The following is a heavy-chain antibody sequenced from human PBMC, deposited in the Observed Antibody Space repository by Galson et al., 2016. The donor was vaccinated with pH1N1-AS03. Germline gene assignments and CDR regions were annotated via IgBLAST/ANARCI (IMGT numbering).Heavy chain of an antibody. Sequence: SVKVSCKVSGYTLTELSMHWVRQGPGKGLEWMGGFDPEDGEAIYAQKFQGRVTLTVDTSTDTAYMGVSRLKSEDTAVYYCATGLSVAGTPYEYYGVDVWGQGTTVIVSS. CDR1: GYTLTELS. V-gene: IGHV1-24*01. J-gene: IGHJ6*02. CDR2: FDPEDGEA. D-gene: IGHD6-19*01. CDR3: ATGLSVAGTPYEYYGVDV.